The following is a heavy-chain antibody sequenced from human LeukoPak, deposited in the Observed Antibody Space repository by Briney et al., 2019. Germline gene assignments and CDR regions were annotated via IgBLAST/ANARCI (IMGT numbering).Heavy chain of an antibody. D-gene: IGHD5-18*01. V-gene: IGHV4-61*01. CDR3: ARVLRAASWRSYDY. J-gene: IGHJ4*02. Sequence: SETLSLTCTVPGGSVSNSLYYWSWIRQPPGKGLEWIGYIYYNGDTNYNPSLKSRVIISIDTSSNQFSLRLNSMTAADTAVYYCARVLRAASWRSYDYWGQGSLVTVSS. CDR2: IYYNGDT. CDR1: GGSVSNSLYY.